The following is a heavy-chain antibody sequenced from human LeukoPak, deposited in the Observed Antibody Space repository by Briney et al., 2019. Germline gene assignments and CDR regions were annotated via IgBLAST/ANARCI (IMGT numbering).Heavy chain of an antibody. V-gene: IGHV3-11*03. Sequence: NPGGSLRLSCAASGFTFSDYYMSWIRQAPGKGLEWISYISISGSYINHTDSVKGRFTISRDNAKNSLYLQMTSLRAEDTAVYYCARCGTPNNYHYYGLDVWGQGTTVTVSS. CDR2: ISISGSYI. J-gene: IGHJ6*02. CDR3: ARCGTPNNYHYYGLDV. D-gene: IGHD5-24*01. CDR1: GFTFSDYY.